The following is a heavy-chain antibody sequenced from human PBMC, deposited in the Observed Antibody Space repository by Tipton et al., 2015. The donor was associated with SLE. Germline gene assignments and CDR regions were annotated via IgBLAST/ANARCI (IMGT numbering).Heavy chain of an antibody. Sequence: RSLRLSCTASGFTFGDYAMSWVRQAPGKGLEWVGFIRSKAYGGTTEYAASVKGRFTISRDDSKSIAYLQMNSLKTEDTAVYYCRGYYYDSSGYTAFDIWGQGTMVTVSS. J-gene: IGHJ3*02. D-gene: IGHD3-22*01. V-gene: IGHV3-49*04. CDR1: GFTFGDYA. CDR3: RGYYYDSSGYTAFDI. CDR2: IRSKAYGGTT.